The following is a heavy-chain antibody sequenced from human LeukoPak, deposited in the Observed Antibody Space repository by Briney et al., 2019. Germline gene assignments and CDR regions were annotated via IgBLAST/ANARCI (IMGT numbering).Heavy chain of an antibody. Sequence: PSETLSLTCTVSGGSISSYYWSWIRQPPGKGLEWIGYIYYSGSTNYNPSLKSRVTISVDTSKNQFSLKLSSVTAADTAVYYCARVLGDTAMAHYYYYMDVWGKGTTVTASS. CDR1: GGSISSYY. CDR2: IYYSGST. V-gene: IGHV4-59*01. CDR3: ARVLGDTAMAHYYYYMDV. D-gene: IGHD5-18*01. J-gene: IGHJ6*03.